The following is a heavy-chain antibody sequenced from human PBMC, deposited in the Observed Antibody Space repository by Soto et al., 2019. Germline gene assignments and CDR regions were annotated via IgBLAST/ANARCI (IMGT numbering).Heavy chain of an antibody. CDR2: ISGSGGST. Sequence: GGSLRLSCAASGFTFSSYAMSWVRQAPGKGLEWVSAISGSGGSTYYADSVKGRFTISRDNSKNSLYLQMNSLRAEDTAVYYCARSYSTSSYRPYYFDYCGQGTLVTVSS. CDR3: ARSYSTSSYRPYYFDY. J-gene: IGHJ4*02. D-gene: IGHD6-6*01. V-gene: IGHV3-23*01. CDR1: GFTFSSYA.